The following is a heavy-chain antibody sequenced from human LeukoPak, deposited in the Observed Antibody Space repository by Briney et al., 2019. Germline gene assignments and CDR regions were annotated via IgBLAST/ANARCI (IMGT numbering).Heavy chain of an antibody. Sequence: GESLKISCKCSGYSFTRYWIAWVRQMPGKGLEWMGIIYPGDSDTRYSPSFQGQVTISADKSISTAYLQWSSLKTSDTAMCYCARCATGGWEPSHYFDYWGQGTLVSVSS. CDR3: ARCATGGWEPSHYFDY. CDR2: IYPGDSDT. CDR1: GYSFTRYW. V-gene: IGHV5-51*01. D-gene: IGHD1-26*01. J-gene: IGHJ4*02.